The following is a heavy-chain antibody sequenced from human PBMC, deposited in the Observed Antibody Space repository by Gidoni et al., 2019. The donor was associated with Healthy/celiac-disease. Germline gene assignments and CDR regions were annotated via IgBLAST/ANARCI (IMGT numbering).Heavy chain of an antibody. CDR1: GFTFSRYA. J-gene: IGHJ4*02. V-gene: IGHV3-30-3*01. D-gene: IGHD3-22*01. CDR2: ISYDGINK. CDR3: ARDQVNYYDSGGYYYGCGH. Sequence: QVQLVESGGGVVQPGRSLRLSCAASGFTFSRYAMHWVRQAPGKGLEWVAVISYDGINKYYADSVKGRFTISRDNSKNTLYLQMNSLRTEDTAVYYCARDQVNYYDSGGYYYGCGHWGQGTLVTVSS.